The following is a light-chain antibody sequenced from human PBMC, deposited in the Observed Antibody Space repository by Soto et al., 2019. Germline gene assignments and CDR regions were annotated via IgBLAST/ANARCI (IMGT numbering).Light chain of an antibody. J-gene: IGKJ2*01. Sequence: EILMTQSPATLSLYPGQRATLSCRASQSVSSNLAWYQQILGQAPRLLISGASTRATGIPARFTGSGSGTEFTLTISSLQSEDFAVYYCQQYNNWPPSFGQGTKVDIK. CDR3: QQYNNWPPS. CDR2: GAS. V-gene: IGKV3-15*01. CDR1: QSVSSN.